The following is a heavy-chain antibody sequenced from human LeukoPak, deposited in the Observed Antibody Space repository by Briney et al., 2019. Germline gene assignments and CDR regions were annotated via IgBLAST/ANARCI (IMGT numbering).Heavy chain of an antibody. CDR2: IIPIFGIA. CDR3: ASRCTNGVCTDWYFDL. D-gene: IGHD2-8*01. CDR1: GGTFSSYA. J-gene: IGHJ2*01. V-gene: IGHV1-69*04. Sequence: SVKVSCKASGGTFSSYAISWVRQAPGQGLEWMGRIIPIFGIANYAQKFQGRVTITADKSTSTAYMELSSLRSEDTAVYYCASRCTNGVCTDWYFDLWGRGTLATVSS.